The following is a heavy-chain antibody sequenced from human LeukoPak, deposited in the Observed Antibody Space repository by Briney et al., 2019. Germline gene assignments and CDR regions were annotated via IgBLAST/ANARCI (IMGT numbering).Heavy chain of an antibody. CDR3: ARRQAYTMRRNNYYYMDV. D-gene: IGHD2-21*01. Sequence: GGSLRLSCTASGFTFSDYNFNWVRQAPGKGLEWVSSISSSSSYIYYAESVKGRFTVSRDNAKNSVYLQLSSLKASDTAMYYCARRQAYTMRRNNYYYMDVWGKGTTVTVSS. V-gene: IGHV3-21*04. CDR1: GFTFSDYN. J-gene: IGHJ6*03. CDR2: ISSSSSYI.